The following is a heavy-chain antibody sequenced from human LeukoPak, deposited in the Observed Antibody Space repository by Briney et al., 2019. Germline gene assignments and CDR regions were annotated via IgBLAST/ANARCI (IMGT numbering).Heavy chain of an antibody. CDR1: GFTFSSYG. Sequence: PGGSLRLSCAASGFTFSSYGMHWVRQAPGKGLEWVAVISYDGSNKYYADSVKGRFTISRDNSKNTLYLQMNSLRAEDTAVYYCANGYCSGGSCHRPYWGQGTLVTVSS. CDR3: ANGYCSGGSCHRPY. CDR2: ISYDGSNK. J-gene: IGHJ4*02. D-gene: IGHD2-15*01. V-gene: IGHV3-30*18.